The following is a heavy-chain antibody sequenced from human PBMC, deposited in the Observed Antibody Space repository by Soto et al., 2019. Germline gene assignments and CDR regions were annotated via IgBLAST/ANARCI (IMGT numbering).Heavy chain of an antibody. CDR2: IGTAGDT. V-gene: IGHV3-13*01. Sequence: GGSLRLSCAASGFTFGSYDMHWVRQATGKGLEWVSAIGTAGDTYYPGSLKGRFTVSRENAKNSLYLQMNSLRAGDTAVYYCARGSCSGGRCYPPGAFDIWGQGTRVTVSS. CDR1: GFTFGSYD. J-gene: IGHJ3*02. D-gene: IGHD2-15*01. CDR3: ARGSCSGGRCYPPGAFDI.